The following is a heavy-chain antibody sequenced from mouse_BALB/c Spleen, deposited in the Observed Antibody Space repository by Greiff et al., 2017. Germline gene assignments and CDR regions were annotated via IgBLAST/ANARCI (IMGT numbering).Heavy chain of an antibody. V-gene: IGHV5-6*01. D-gene: IGHD2-14*01. CDR2: ISSGGSYT. J-gene: IGHJ4*01. Sequence: EVQLVESGGDLVKPGGSLKLSCAASGFTFSSYGMSWVRQTPDKRLEWVATISSGGSYTYYPDSVKGRCTISRDNAKNTLYLQMSSLKSEDTAMYYCARQNYRYDEDAMDYWGQGTSVTVSS. CDR3: ARQNYRYDEDAMDY. CDR1: GFTFSSYG.